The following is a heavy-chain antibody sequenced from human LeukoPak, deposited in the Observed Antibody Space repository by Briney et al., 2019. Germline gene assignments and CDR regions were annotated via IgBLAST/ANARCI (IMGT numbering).Heavy chain of an antibody. CDR3: ASANFLYCSSSTCLIDY. V-gene: IGHV1-2*02. J-gene: IGHJ4*01. D-gene: IGHD2-2*01. Sequence: ASVKVSCKASGYTFTDYYMHWVRQAPGQGFEWMGWINPNDGDTNYAQKFQGRVTMTRDTSISTAHMEVSRLRSDDTAVYYCASANFLYCSSSTCLIDYWGHGTLVTVSS. CDR1: GYTFTDYY. CDR2: INPNDGDT.